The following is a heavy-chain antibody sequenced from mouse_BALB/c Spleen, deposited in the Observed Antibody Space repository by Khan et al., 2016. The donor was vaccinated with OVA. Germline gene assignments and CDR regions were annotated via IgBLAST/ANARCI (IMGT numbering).Heavy chain of an antibody. CDR3: ARDIYYDYGYYAMDY. V-gene: IGHV7-3*02. D-gene: IGHD2-4*01. CDR2: IRNKANGYTT. J-gene: IGHJ4*01. CDR1: GFTFTDYY. Sequence: EVELVESGGGLVQPGGSLRLSCATSGFTFTDYYMSWVRQPPGKALEWLGFIRNKANGYTTEYSASVKGRFTISRDNSQSILYLQMNTLRAEDSATYYCARDIYYDYGYYAMDYWGQG.